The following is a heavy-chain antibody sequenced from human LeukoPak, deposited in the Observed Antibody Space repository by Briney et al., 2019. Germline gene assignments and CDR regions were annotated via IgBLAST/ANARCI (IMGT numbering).Heavy chain of an antibody. CDR3: ARARRGYSYGRFDY. D-gene: IGHD5-18*01. Sequence: SETLSLTCAVYGGSFSGYYWSWIRQPPGKGLEWIGEINHSGSTNYNPSLKSRVTISVDTSKNQFSLKPSSVTAADTAVYYCARARRGYSYGRFDYWGQGTLVTVSS. CDR1: GGSFSGYY. CDR2: INHSGST. J-gene: IGHJ4*02. V-gene: IGHV4-34*01.